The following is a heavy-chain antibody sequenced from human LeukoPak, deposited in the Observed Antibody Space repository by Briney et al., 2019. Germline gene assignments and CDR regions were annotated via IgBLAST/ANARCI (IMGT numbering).Heavy chain of an antibody. CDR1: GYTFTDYY. CDR3: ATASYYYDSSGYPGYYFDY. D-gene: IGHD3-22*01. CDR2: INPNSGGT. J-gene: IGHJ4*02. Sequence: ASVKLSCTASGYTFTDYYMHWVRQAPGQGLEWMGWINPNSGGTNYATKFPGRVTMTRDTSISTAYMELSRLRSDDTAVYYCATASYYYDSSGYPGYYFDYWGQGTLVTVSS. V-gene: IGHV1-2*02.